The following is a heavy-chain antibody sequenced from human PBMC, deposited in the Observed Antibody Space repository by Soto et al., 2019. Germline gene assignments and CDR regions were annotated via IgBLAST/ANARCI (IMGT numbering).Heavy chain of an antibody. CDR1: GFTFTSHA. D-gene: IGHD4-17*01. Sequence: QVQLVESGESVVRPGRSLRISCAASGFTFTSHAMHWVRQAPGKGLEWLAVISHDGTNKYYADSVKGRFTISRDNSKNTLYLHMNSLRLEDTAIYFCARDMTVAESFDYWGLGTLVAVSS. J-gene: IGHJ4*02. CDR3: ARDMTVAESFDY. V-gene: IGHV3-30*03. CDR2: ISHDGTNK.